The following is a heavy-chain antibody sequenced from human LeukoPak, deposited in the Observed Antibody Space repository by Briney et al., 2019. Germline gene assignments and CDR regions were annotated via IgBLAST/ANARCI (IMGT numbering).Heavy chain of an antibody. J-gene: IGHJ4*02. CDR2: ISGSGGST. D-gene: IGHD1-26*01. CDR3: AKVVGATTRGYFDY. Sequence: PGGSLRLSCAASGFTFSGYAMSWVRQAPGKGLEWVSTISGSGGSTYYADSVKGRFTISRDNSKNTLYLQMNSLRAEDTAVYYCAKVVGATTRGYFDYWGQGTLVTVSS. V-gene: IGHV3-23*01. CDR1: GFTFSGYA.